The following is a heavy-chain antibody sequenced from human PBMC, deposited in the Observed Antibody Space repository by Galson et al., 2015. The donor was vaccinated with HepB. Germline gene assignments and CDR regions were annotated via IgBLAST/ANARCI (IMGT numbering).Heavy chain of an antibody. CDR3: ARQGSSSWYGIGGYYYYYGMDV. CDR1: GYSFTSYW. V-gene: IGHV5-10-1*01. J-gene: IGHJ6*02. Sequence: QSGAEVKKPGESLRISCKGSGYSFTSYWISWVRQMPGKGLEWMGRIDPSDSYTNYSPSFQGHVTISADKSISTAYLQWSSLKASDTAMYYCARQGSSSWYGIGGYYYYYGMDVWGQGTTVTVSS. CDR2: IDPSDSYT. D-gene: IGHD6-13*01.